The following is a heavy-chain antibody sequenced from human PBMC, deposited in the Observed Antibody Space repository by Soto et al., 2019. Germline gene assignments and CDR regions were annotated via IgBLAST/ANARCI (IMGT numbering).Heavy chain of an antibody. V-gene: IGHV1-69*13. CDR1: GYTFTSYD. CDR2: IIPIFGTA. D-gene: IGHD3-3*01. Sequence: ASVKVSCKASGYTFTSYDINWVRQAPGQGLEWMGGIIPIFGTANYAQKFQGRVTITADESTSTAYMELSSLRSEDTAVYYCARGITIFGVVIISGAFDIWGQGTMVTVSS. CDR3: ARGITIFGVVIISGAFDI. J-gene: IGHJ3*02.